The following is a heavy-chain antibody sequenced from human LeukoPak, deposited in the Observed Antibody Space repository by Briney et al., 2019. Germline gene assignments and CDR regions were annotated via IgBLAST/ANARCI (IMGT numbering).Heavy chain of an antibody. V-gene: IGHV4-34*01. Sequence: PSETLSLTCAVYGGSFSGYYWSWIRQPPGKGLEWIGEINHSGSTNYNPSLKSRVTISVDTSKNQFSLKLSSVTAADTAVYYCASRPPNQSYGEVYYLDYWGQGTLVTVSS. CDR2: INHSGST. CDR1: GGSFSGYY. J-gene: IGHJ4*02. CDR3: ASRPPNQSYGEVYYLDY. D-gene: IGHD4-17*01.